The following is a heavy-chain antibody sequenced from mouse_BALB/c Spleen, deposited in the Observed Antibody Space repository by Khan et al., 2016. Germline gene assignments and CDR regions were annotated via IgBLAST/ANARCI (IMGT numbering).Heavy chain of an antibody. CDR1: GYSITSGYY. J-gene: IGHJ2*01. Sequence: EVQLQASGPGLVKPSQSLSLTCSVTGYSITSGYYWNWIRQFPGNKLEWMGYISYDGSNNYNPSLKNRISITRDTSKNQFFLKLNSVTTEDTATYYCTRAWYFDYWGQGTTLTVAS. CDR3: TRAWYFDY. V-gene: IGHV3-6*02. CDR2: ISYDGSN.